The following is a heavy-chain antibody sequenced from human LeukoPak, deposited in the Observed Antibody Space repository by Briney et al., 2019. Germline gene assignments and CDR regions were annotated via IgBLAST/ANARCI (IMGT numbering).Heavy chain of an antibody. J-gene: IGHJ4*02. CDR3: ARDYERREYYGTFDS. V-gene: IGHV4-59*12. CDR2: IHYSGIT. Sequence: SETLSLTCTVSGDSISGYYYSWIRQPAGKGLEWIGYIHYSGITNYNPSLKSRVTMSVDTSKNQFSLKMSSVTAADTAGFYCARDYERREYYGTFDSWGQGTLVTVSS. CDR1: GDSISGYY. D-gene: IGHD2/OR15-2a*01.